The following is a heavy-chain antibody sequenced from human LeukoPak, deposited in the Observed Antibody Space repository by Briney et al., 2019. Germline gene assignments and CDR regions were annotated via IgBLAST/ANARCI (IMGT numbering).Heavy chain of an antibody. CDR2: INIDNGNT. V-gene: IGHV1-18*01. CDR1: GYTFTNSDSYG. Sequence: ASVKVSCKASGYTFTNSDSYGITWVRQGPGQGLEWMGWINIDNGNTNSAQKFQGRVTMTADRSTNTAYMQLRSLRSDDTAVYYCARDCVYGTNRFDPWGQGTLVTVSS. J-gene: IGHJ5*02. D-gene: IGHD1-7*01. CDR3: ARDCVYGTNRFDP.